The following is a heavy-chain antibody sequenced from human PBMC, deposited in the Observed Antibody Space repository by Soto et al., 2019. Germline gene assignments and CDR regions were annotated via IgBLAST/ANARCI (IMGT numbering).Heavy chain of an antibody. Sequence: GASVKVSCKVSGYTLTELSMHWVRQAPGKGLEWMGDFDTEDGETIYAQKFQGRVTMTEDTSTDTAYMKLSSLRSDDTAVYYCARDTRSSSYDYWGQGTLVTVSS. CDR2: FDTEDGET. CDR1: GYTLTELS. J-gene: IGHJ4*02. V-gene: IGHV1-24*01. D-gene: IGHD6-13*01. CDR3: ARDTRSSSYDY.